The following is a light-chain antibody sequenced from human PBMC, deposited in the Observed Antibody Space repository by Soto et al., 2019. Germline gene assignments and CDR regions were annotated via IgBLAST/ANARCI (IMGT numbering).Light chain of an antibody. V-gene: IGLV3-21*04. CDR1: NIGSKS. CDR3: QVWDSSSDRVV. J-gene: IGLJ2*01. CDR2: YDS. Sequence: SYELTQPPSVSVAPGKTARITCGGNNIGSKSVHLYQQKPGQAPVLVIYYDSDRPSGIPERFSGSNSGNTATLTISRVEAGDEADYYCQVWDSSSDRVVFGGGTKRTVL.